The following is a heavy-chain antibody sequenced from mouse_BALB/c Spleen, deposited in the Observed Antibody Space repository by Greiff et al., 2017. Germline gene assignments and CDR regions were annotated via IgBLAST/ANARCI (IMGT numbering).Heavy chain of an antibody. CDR1: GFTFSNYW. CDR2: IRLKSNNYAT. J-gene: IGHJ1*01. CDR3: TPFITTPWYFDF. Sequence: EVKLMESGGGLVQPGGSMKLSCVASGFTFSNYWMNWVRQSPEKGLEWVAEIRLKSNNYATHYAESVKGRFTISRDDSKSSVYLQMNNLRAEDTGIYYCTPFITTPWYFDFWGAGTTVTVSS. V-gene: IGHV6-6*02. D-gene: IGHD1-1*01.